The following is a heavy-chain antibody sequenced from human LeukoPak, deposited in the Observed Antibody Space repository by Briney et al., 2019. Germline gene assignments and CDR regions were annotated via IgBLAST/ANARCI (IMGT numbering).Heavy chain of an antibody. V-gene: IGHV4-61*02. Sequence: SQTLSLTCTVSGGSISSGRYYWSWIRQPAGKGLEWIGSIYYSGSTYYNPSLKSRVTISVDTSKNQFSLKLSSVTAADTAVYYCARDQAYCGGDCYPYYFDYWGQGTLVTVSS. J-gene: IGHJ4*02. CDR1: GGSISSGRYY. CDR2: IYYSGST. D-gene: IGHD2-21*02. CDR3: ARDQAYCGGDCYPYYFDY.